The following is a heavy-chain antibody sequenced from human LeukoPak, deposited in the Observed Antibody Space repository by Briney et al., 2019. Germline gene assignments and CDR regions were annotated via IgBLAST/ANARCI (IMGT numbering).Heavy chain of an antibody. CDR3: AREGRRTYDDFDY. J-gene: IGHJ4*02. D-gene: IGHD5-12*01. Sequence: PGGSLRLSWAASGFTFSDYYMSWIRQAPGKGLEWVSYISSSGSTRYYADSVQGRFTISRDNAKNSLYLQMSSLRAEDTAVYYCAREGRRTYDDFDYWGQGTLVTVSS. CDR1: GFTFSDYY. V-gene: IGHV3-11*04. CDR2: ISSSGSTR.